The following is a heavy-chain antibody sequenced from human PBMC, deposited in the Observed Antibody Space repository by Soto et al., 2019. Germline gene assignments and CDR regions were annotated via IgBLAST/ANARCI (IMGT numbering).Heavy chain of an antibody. CDR1: GYTFTSYA. V-gene: IGHV1-3*01. CDR3: ARDXGSTASGYGYYYYGMDV. D-gene: IGHD3-10*01. Sequence: GGLVKVSCKASGYTFTSYAMHWVRQAPGQRLEWMGWINAGNGNTKYSQKFQGRVTITRDTSASTAYMELSSLRSEDTAVYYCARDXGSTASGYGYYYYGMDVWGQGTTVTVSS. CDR2: INAGNGNT. J-gene: IGHJ6*02.